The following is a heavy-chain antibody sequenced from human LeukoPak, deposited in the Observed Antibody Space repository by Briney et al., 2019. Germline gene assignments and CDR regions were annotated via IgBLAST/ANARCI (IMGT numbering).Heavy chain of an antibody. CDR1: GGSISNYY. CDR3: ARLAPYCSGGSCYGDGMDV. CDR2: IYTSGST. D-gene: IGHD2-15*01. J-gene: IGHJ6*02. Sequence: SETLSLTCTVSGGSISNYYWNCIRQPAGKGLEWIGRIYTSGSTNYNPSLKSRVTISVDTSKNQFSLKLSSVTAADTAVYYCARLAPYCSGGSCYGDGMDVWGQGTTVTVSS. V-gene: IGHV4-4*07.